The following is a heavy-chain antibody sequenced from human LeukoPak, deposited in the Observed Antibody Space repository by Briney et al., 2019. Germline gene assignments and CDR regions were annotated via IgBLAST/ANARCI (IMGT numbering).Heavy chain of an antibody. D-gene: IGHD4-17*01. CDR1: GYTFTGYY. J-gene: IGHJ4*02. V-gene: IGHV1-2*02. CDR2: INLNSGGT. CDR3: ARGQEPSVRGLDY. Sequence: ASVKVSCKASGYTFTGYYMQWVRQAPGQGLEWMGWINLNSGGTKYAQKFQGRVTMTRDTSTSTVYMELSSLRSEDTAVYYCARGQEPSVRGLDYWGQGTLVTVSS.